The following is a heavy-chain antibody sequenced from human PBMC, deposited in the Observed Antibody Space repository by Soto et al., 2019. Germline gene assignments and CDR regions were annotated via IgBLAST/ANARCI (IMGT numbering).Heavy chain of an antibody. CDR2: IIPIFGTA. D-gene: IGHD6-19*01. CDR3: ARGGNGSGWGVYWFDP. J-gene: IGHJ5*02. CDR1: GGTFSSYA. Sequence: QVQLVQSGAEVKKPGSSVKVSCKASGGTFSSYAISWVRQAPGQGLEWMGGIIPIFGTANYAKKFQGRVTITADESTSTAHMELSSLRSEDTAVYYCARGGNGSGWGVYWFDPWGQGTLVTVSS. V-gene: IGHV1-69*01.